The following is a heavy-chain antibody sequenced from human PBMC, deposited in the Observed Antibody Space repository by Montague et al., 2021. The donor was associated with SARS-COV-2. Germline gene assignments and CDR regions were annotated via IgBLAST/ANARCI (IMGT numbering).Heavy chain of an antibody. CDR1: GGSISSYY. J-gene: IGHJ6*03. CDR3: ARLRDGVVPSPIQGIGPYFTYYYMDV. D-gene: IGHD2-15*01. Sequence: SETLSLTCTVSGGSISSYYWNWIRQRPGKGLEWIGEINHGGSTNYNPSLKNRLTISADTSKNQFSLKLTSVAATDTAVYYCARLRDGVVPSPIQGIGPYFTYYYMDVWGKGTTVTV. V-gene: IGHV4-34*01. CDR2: INHGGST.